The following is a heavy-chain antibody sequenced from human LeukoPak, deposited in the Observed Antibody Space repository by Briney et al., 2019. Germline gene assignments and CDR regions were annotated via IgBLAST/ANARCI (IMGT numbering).Heavy chain of an antibody. CDR1: GGTFSSYA. J-gene: IGHJ4*02. D-gene: IGHD3-22*01. CDR2: IIPIFGTA. CDR3: AATYHYDSSGYYYHAPPDY. V-gene: IGHV1-69*05. Sequence: GASVKVSCKASGGTFSSYAISWVRQAPGQGLEWMGRIIPIFGTANYAQKFQGRVAITTDESTSTAYMELSSLRSEDTAVYYCAATYHYDSSGYYYHAPPDYWGQGTLVAVSS.